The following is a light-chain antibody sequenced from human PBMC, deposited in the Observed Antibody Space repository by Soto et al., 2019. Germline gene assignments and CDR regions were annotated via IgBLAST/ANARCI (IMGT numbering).Light chain of an antibody. Sequence: DIQMTQSPSTLSASVGDRVTITCRASQNINTWLAWYQQKPGKAPNLLIYKASSLESGVPSRFSGSGSGTEFTLTISSLQPDDFATYYCQQYDAYPLAFGGGTKVEIK. CDR1: QNINTW. J-gene: IGKJ4*01. CDR2: KAS. CDR3: QQYDAYPLA. V-gene: IGKV1-5*03.